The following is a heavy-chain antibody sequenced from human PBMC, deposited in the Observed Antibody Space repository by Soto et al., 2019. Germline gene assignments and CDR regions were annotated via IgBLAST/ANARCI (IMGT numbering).Heavy chain of an antibody. J-gene: IGHJ4*02. CDR3: ARGLGILTGPMGY. D-gene: IGHD3-9*01. Sequence: PGGSLRLSCAASGFTVSSIYMSWVRQAPGKGLEWVSAIYSGGNTYYADSVKGRFTISRDNAKNTLYLQMNSLRAGDTAVYYCARGLGILTGPMGYWGQGTLVTVSS. V-gene: IGHV3-66*01. CDR1: GFTVSSIY. CDR2: IYSGGNT.